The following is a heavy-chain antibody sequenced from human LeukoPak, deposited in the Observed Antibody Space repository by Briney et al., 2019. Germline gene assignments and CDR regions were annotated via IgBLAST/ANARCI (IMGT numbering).Heavy chain of an antibody. D-gene: IGHD3-22*01. V-gene: IGHV4-59*08. CDR1: GGSISGYY. CDR3: AKVSDRDSSGYYWGFEY. J-gene: IGHJ4*02. Sequence: SETLSLTCTVSGGSISGYYWSWIRQPPGKGLECIGYIYYSGSTNYNPSLKSRVTISVHTSRNQFSLRLTSVTAADTAVYYCAKVSDRDSSGYYWGFEYWGQGTLVTVSS. CDR2: IYYSGST.